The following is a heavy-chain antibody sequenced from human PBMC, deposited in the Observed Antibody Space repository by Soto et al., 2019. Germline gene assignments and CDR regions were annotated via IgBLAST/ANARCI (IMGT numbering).Heavy chain of an antibody. D-gene: IGHD3-10*01. V-gene: IGHV4-30-4*01. CDR1: GGSIISGDYY. CDR2: IYYSGST. Sequence: PSETLSLTCTVSGGSIISGDYYWSWIRQPPGKGLEWIGYIYYSGSTYYNPSLESRVTISVDTSKNQFSLKLSSVTAADTAVYYCARGGAERVRGVIITGWFDPWGQGTLVTVSS. CDR3: ARGGAERVRGVIITGWFDP. J-gene: IGHJ5*02.